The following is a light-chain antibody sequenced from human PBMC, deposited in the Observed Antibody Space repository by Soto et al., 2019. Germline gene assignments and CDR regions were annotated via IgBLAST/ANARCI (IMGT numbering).Light chain of an antibody. V-gene: IGKV3D-15*01. Sequence: LVTQFADTMSVPPGEPATLLCGASQSVRTNLAWYQQRPGQAPRLLIHYSSTRASDIPARFSGSGSGTNFTLAISSLQSEDFAVYYCQQYAYWPETFGQGTKVDI. CDR1: QSVRTN. CDR2: YSS. J-gene: IGKJ1*01. CDR3: QQYAYWPET.